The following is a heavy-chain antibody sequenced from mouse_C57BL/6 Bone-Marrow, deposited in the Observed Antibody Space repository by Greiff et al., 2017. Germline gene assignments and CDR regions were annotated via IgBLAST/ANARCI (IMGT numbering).Heavy chain of an antibody. CDR1: GYTFTGYW. CDR2: ILPGSGCT. CDR3: AGGRVRRGAWFAY. V-gene: IGHV1-9*01. D-gene: IGHD2-14*01. Sequence: QVQLKQSGAELMKPGASVKLSCKASGYTFTGYWIEWVKQRPGHGLEWIGEILPGSGCTNYTEKFKGKATFTADTASNTAYMQLSSLTTEDSAIYDYAGGRVRRGAWFAYGGQGTLVTVSA. J-gene: IGHJ3*01.